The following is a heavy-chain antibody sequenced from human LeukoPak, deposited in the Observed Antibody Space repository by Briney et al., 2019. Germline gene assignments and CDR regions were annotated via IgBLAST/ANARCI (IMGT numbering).Heavy chain of an antibody. J-gene: IGHJ5*02. CDR3: ARGTTAVLNWFDP. V-gene: IGHV3-48*01. Sequence: QPGGSLRLSCAASGFTFSSYSMNWVRQAPGKGLGWVSYISSSSSTIYYADSVKGRFTISRDNAKNSLYLQMNSLRAEDTAVYYCARGTTAVLNWFDPWGQGTLVTVSS. CDR2: ISSSSSTI. D-gene: IGHD1-1*01. CDR1: GFTFSSYS.